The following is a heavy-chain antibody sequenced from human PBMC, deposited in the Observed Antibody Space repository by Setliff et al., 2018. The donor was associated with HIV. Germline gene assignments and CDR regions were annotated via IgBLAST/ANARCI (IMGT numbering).Heavy chain of an antibody. CDR3: AAASSWDPLLDY. D-gene: IGHD6-13*01. CDR2: IYNYGSP. V-gene: IGHV4-61*05. Sequence: PSETLSLTCSVSGGSISSSNYYWGWIRQPPGKGLEWIGNIYNYGSPNYSPSLKSRVTISVDTSMDQFSLKLNSVTAADTAVYYCAAASSWDPLLDYWGQGTLVTVSS. J-gene: IGHJ4*02. CDR1: GGSISSSNYY.